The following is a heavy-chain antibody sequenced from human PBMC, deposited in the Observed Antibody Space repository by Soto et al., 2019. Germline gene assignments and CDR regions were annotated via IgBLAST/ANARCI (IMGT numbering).Heavy chain of an antibody. V-gene: IGHV4-38-2*01. J-gene: IGHJ4*02. CDR3: ARLYCSSVSCYNDY. D-gene: IGHD2-2*01. CDR1: GFPVSYGYY. Sequence: SETLSLTCGVSGFPVSYGYYWGWIRQPPGKGLEWLGSIYQSGKTYYNPPLKSRLTLSMDTSRNEFSLRLRSVTTADTAVYFCARLYCSSVSCYNDYWGPGVLVTVSS. CDR2: IYQSGKT.